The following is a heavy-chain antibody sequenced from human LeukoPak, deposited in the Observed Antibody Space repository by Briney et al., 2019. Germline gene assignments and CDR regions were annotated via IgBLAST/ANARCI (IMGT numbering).Heavy chain of an antibody. CDR1: GGSISSSSYY. J-gene: IGHJ5*02. CDR3: ARAGMANPGS. CDR2: IYYSGST. D-gene: IGHD1-14*01. Sequence: PSETLSLTCTVSGGSISSSSYYWGWIRQPPGKGLEWIGSIYYSGSTYYNPSLKSRVTISVDTSKNQFSLKLSSVTAADTAVYYCARAGMANPGSWGQGTLVTVSS. V-gene: IGHV4-39*07.